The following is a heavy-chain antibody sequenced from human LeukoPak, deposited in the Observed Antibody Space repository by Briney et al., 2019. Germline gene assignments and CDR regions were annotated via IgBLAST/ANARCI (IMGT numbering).Heavy chain of an antibody. Sequence: GGSLRLSCAASGFTFSSYTMNWVRQAPGKGLEWVSSISSTSTYIHDADSVKGRFTIYRDNAKNSLYLQMNSLRAEDTAMYYCARDGRSGSYYDFWGQGTLVTVSS. V-gene: IGHV3-21*06. D-gene: IGHD1-26*01. CDR3: ARDGRSGSYYDF. CDR1: GFTFSSYT. J-gene: IGHJ4*02. CDR2: ISSTSTYI.